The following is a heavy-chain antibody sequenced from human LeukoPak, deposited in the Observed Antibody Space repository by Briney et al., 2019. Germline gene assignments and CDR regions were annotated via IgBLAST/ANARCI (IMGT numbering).Heavy chain of an antibody. D-gene: IGHD6-25*01. CDR3: AREFRIPAARVYSFDS. V-gene: IGHV4-59*01. J-gene: IGHJ4*02. CDR1: GGSIGRYY. CDR2: SHYSGST. Sequence: PSETLSLICSVSGGSIGRYYWNWIRQPPGKGLEWIGSSHYSGSTNYNPSLKSRVSISVDASKNQFSLKLSSVTAADTAVYYCAREFRIPAARVYSFDSWGQGTL.